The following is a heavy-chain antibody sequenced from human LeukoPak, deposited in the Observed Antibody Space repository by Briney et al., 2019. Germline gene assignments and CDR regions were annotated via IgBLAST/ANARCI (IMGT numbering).Heavy chain of an antibody. D-gene: IGHD7-27*01. CDR3: ARLVRTLVLTGDRARYWYFDL. CDR1: GGSISSGGYY. Sequence: KASETLSLTCTVSGGSISSGGYYWSWIRQHPGKGLEWIGYIYYSGSTYYNPSLKSRVTISVDTSKNQFSLKLSSVTAADTAVYYCARLVRTLVLTGDRARYWYFDLWGRGTLVTVSS. J-gene: IGHJ2*01. CDR2: IYYSGST. V-gene: IGHV4-31*03.